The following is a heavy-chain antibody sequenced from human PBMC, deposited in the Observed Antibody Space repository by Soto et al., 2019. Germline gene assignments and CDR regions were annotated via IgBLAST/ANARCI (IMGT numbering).Heavy chain of an antibody. CDR3: ARDRDAYCSKGICSGPYFDY. V-gene: IGHV3-48*02. D-gene: IGHD2-8*01. Sequence: RLSCAASGFTFSTYSINWVRQARGKGLEWISYISDNSSVIYYADAVKGRFTISRDNAKNSLYLQMNSLRDEDTAVYYCARDRDAYCSKGICSGPYFDYWGQGTLVTLSS. J-gene: IGHJ4*02. CDR2: ISDNSSVI. CDR1: GFTFSTYS.